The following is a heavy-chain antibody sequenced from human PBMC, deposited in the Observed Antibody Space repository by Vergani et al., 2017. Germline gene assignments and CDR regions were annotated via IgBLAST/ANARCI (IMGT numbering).Heavy chain of an antibody. CDR3: AKDSVDYYDSSGSPRPGTDY. J-gene: IGHJ4*02. CDR2: IRYDGSNK. V-gene: IGHV3-30*02. Sequence: QVQLVESGGGVVQPGGSLRLSCAASGFTFSSYGMHLVRQAPGKGLEWVAFIRYDGSNKYYADSVKGRFTISRDNSKDTLYLQMNSLSAEETAVYYCAKDSVDYYDSSGSPRPGTDYWGQGTLVTVSS. CDR1: GFTFSSYG. D-gene: IGHD3-22*01.